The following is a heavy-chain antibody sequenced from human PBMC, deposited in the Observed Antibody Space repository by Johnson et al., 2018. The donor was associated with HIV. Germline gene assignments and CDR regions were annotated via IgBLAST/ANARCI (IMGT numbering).Heavy chain of an antibody. CDR3: AKDTVWSSGYYGGAFDI. V-gene: IGHV3-48*04. J-gene: IGHJ3*02. Sequence: VQPVESGGGVVQPGRSLRLSCAASGFTFSSYGMHWVRQAPGKGLEWVSYISSSGSTIYYADSVKGRFTISRDNAKNSLYLQMNSLRAEDTAVYYCAKDTVWSSGYYGGAFDIWGQGTMVTVSS. CDR2: ISSSGSTI. CDR1: GFTFSSYG. D-gene: IGHD3-22*01.